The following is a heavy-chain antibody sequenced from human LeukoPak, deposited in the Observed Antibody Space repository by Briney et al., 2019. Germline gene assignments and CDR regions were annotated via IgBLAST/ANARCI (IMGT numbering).Heavy chain of an antibody. CDR2: ISGSGGST. D-gene: IGHD3-22*01. CDR1: GFTFSSYE. J-gene: IGHJ4*02. V-gene: IGHV3-23*01. Sequence: PGGSLRLSCAASGFTFSSYEMNWVRQAPGKGLEWVSAISGSGGSTYYADSVKGRFTISRDNSKNTLYLQMNSLRAEDTAVYYCAKEAIKTYYYDSSGHFDYWGQGTLVTVSS. CDR3: AKEAIKTYYYDSSGHFDY.